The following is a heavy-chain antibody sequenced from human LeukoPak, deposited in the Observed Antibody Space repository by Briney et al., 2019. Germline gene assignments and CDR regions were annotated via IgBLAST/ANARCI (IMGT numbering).Heavy chain of an antibody. J-gene: IGHJ3*02. CDR2: IYPGDSDI. CDR1: GYSFTSYW. D-gene: IGHD6-13*01. Sequence: GESLKISCKGSGYSFTSYWIGWVRQMPGKGLEWMGIIYPGDSDIRYSPSFQGQVTISADKSISTAYLQWSSLRASDTAMYYCARPRIAAAGNDAFDIWGQGTMVTVSS. V-gene: IGHV5-51*01. CDR3: ARPRIAAAGNDAFDI.